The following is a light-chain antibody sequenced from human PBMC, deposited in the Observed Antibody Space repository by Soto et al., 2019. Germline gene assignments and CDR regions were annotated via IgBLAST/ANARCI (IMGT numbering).Light chain of an antibody. CDR2: NAS. CDR3: QQYNAWPRT. Sequence: EIVMTQSPATLSVSPGERATLSCRASQSVSYKLAWYQQKPGQAPRLLIYNASTRVTGVPDRFSGTGSGTDFTLTISRLQPEDFAVFCCQQYNAWPRTFGGGTKVEIK. V-gene: IGKV3-15*01. CDR1: QSVSYK. J-gene: IGKJ4*01.